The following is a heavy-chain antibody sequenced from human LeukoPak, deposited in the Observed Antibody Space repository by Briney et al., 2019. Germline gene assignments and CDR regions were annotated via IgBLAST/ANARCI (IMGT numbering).Heavy chain of an antibody. D-gene: IGHD3-3*01. CDR2: IKQDGSEK. CDR1: GFTFSRYW. CDR3: ARPPLRFLDHRAFDI. V-gene: IGHV3-7*01. Sequence: GGSLRLSCAASGFTFSRYWMSWVRQAPGKGLEWVANIKQDGSEKYYVDSVKGRFTISRDNAKNSLYLQMNSLRAEDTAVYYCARPPLRFLDHRAFDIWGQGTMVTVSS. J-gene: IGHJ3*02.